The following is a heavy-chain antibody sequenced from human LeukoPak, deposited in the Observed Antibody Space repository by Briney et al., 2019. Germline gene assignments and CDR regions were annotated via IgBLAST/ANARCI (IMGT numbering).Heavy chain of an antibody. Sequence: SETLSLICTVSGGSISSYYWSWIRQPAGKGLEWIGRIYTSGSTNYNPSLKSRVTMSVDTSKNQFSLKPSSVTAADTAVYYCAKQQPGTALIDYWGQGTLVTVSS. CDR1: GGSISSYY. CDR2: IYTSGST. D-gene: IGHD6-13*01. CDR3: AKQQPGTALIDY. J-gene: IGHJ4*02. V-gene: IGHV4-4*07.